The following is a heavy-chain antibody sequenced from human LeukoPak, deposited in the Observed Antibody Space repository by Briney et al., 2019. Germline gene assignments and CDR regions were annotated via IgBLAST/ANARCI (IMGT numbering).Heavy chain of an antibody. CDR1: GFTFSSYS. Sequence: KTGGSLRLSCAASGFTFSSYSMNWVRQAPGKGLEWVSSISSSSSYIYYADSVKGRFTISRDNAKNSLYLQMNSLRAEDTAVYYCARGAREYYYDSSGPFDYWGQGTLVTVSS. J-gene: IGHJ4*02. CDR3: ARGAREYYYDSSGPFDY. CDR2: ISSSSSYI. V-gene: IGHV3-21*01. D-gene: IGHD3-22*01.